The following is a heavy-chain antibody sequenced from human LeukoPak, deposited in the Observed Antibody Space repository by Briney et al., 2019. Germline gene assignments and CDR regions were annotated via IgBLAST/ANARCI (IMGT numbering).Heavy chain of an antibody. CDR3: ARRGAGIAAAGPFDY. CDR2: ISYDGSNK. J-gene: IGHJ4*02. D-gene: IGHD6-13*01. Sequence: GGSLRLSCAASGFTFSSYAMHWVRQAPGKGLEWVAVISYDGSNKYYADSVKGRFTISRDNSKNTLYLQMNSLRAEDTAVYYCARRGAGIAAAGPFDYWGQGTLVTVSS. V-gene: IGHV3-30-3*01. CDR1: GFTFSSYA.